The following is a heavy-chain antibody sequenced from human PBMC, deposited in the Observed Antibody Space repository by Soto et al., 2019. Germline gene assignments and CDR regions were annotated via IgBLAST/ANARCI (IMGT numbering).Heavy chain of an antibody. D-gene: IGHD2-15*01. CDR1: GFTFTSSA. CDR2: IVVGSGNT. Sequence: ASVKVSCKASGFTFTSSAMHWVRQARGQRLEWIGWIVVGSGNTNYAQKFQERVTITRDMSTSTAYMELSSLRSEDTAVYYCAAMRCSGGSCYFRFDYWGQGTLVTVSS. V-gene: IGHV1-58*02. CDR3: AAMRCSGGSCYFRFDY. J-gene: IGHJ4*02.